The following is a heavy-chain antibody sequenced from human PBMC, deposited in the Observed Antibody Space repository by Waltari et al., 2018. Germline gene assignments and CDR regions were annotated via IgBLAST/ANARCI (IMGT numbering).Heavy chain of an antibody. CDR2: ISSSGSTM. J-gene: IGHJ6*02. V-gene: IGHV3-48*03. D-gene: IGHD6-13*01. Sequence: EVQLVESGGGLVQPGGSLRLSCAASGFTFSSYEMNWVRQAQGKGLEWVSYISSSGSTMYYATTVKGRFTISRDNAKNSLYLQMNSLRAEDTAVYYCARDKTPDSSSWYEPKGYYYYYGMDVWGQGTTVTVSS. CDR3: ARDKTPDSSSWYEPKGYYYYYGMDV. CDR1: GFTFSSYE.